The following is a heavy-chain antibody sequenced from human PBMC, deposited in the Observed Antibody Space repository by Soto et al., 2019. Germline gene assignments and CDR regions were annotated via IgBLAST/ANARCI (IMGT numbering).Heavy chain of an antibody. CDR1: VFTFSDYN. D-gene: IGHD2-21*01. CDR3: ARNRRIAVEMDV. V-gene: IGHV3-21*01. CDR2: IASRSNYI. Sequence: PGGSLRLSCVASVFTFSDYNMNWLRQTPGKGLEWVSSIASRSNYIYYADSLKGRFTVSRDNARNSLYLQVDNLRAEDTAVYYCARNRRIAVEMDVWGQGTTVTVSS. J-gene: IGHJ6*02.